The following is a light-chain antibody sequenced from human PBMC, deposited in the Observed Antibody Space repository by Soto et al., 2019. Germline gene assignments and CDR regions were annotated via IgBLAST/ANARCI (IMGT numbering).Light chain of an antibody. J-gene: IGLJ1*01. V-gene: IGLV2-23*01. CDR2: EGS. CDR1: SSDVGGYNI. CDR3: CSYAGSSTYV. Sequence: QSALTQPRSVSGSPGQSVTIPCTGSSSDVGGYNIVSWYQQYPGKAPKLMIYEGSKRPSGVSNRFSGSKSGNTASLTISGLQAEDEADYYCCSYAGSSTYVLATGTKVTVL.